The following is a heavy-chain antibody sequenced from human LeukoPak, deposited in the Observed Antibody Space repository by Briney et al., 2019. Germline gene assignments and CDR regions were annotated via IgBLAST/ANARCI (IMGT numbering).Heavy chain of an antibody. CDR2: INHSGST. D-gene: IGHD6-13*01. Sequence: SETLSLTCAVYGGSFSGYYWSWIRQPPGKGLEWIGEINHSGSTNYNPSLKSRVTISVDTSKNQFSLKLSSVTAADTAVYYCARERIAVPGNFDYWGQGALVTVSS. CDR3: ARERIAVPGNFDY. CDR1: GGSFSGYY. J-gene: IGHJ4*02. V-gene: IGHV4-34*01.